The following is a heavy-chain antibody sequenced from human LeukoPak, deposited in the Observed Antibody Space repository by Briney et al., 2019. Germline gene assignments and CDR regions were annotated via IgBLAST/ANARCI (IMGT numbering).Heavy chain of an antibody. Sequence: GGSLRLSCAASGFTFSSYSMNWVRRAPGKGLEWVSSISSSSSYIYYADSVKGRFTISRDNAKNSLYLQMNSLRAEDTAVYYCARDTIVGATPNWFDPWGQGTLVTVSS. CDR1: GFTFSSYS. D-gene: IGHD1-26*01. V-gene: IGHV3-21*01. J-gene: IGHJ5*02. CDR3: ARDTIVGATPNWFDP. CDR2: ISSSSSYI.